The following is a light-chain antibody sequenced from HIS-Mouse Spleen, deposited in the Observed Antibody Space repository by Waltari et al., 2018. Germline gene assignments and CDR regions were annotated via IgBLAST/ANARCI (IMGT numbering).Light chain of an antibody. CDR1: ALPKKY. V-gene: IGLV3-16*01. CDR2: KDS. CDR3: LSADSSGTWV. Sequence: SYELTQPPSVSVSLGQMARITCAGEALPKKYAHWYQQKPGQFPVLVIYKDSERPSGIPERFSGSSSGTIVTLTISGVQAEDEADYYCLSADSSGTWVFGGGTKLTVL. J-gene: IGLJ3*02.